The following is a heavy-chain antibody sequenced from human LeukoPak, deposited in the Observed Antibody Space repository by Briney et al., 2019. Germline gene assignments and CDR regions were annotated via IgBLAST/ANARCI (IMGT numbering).Heavy chain of an antibody. J-gene: IGHJ6*03. CDR3: ARGSYGANNYYYYYYMDV. CDR1: GGTFSSYA. Sequence: SVKVSCKASGGTFSSYAISWVRQAPGQGLEWMGGIIPIFGTANYAQKFQGRVTITADESTSTAYMELSSLRSEDAAVYYCARGSYGANNYYYYYYMDVWGKGTTVTVSS. V-gene: IGHV1-69*13. CDR2: IIPIFGTA. D-gene: IGHD4/OR15-4a*01.